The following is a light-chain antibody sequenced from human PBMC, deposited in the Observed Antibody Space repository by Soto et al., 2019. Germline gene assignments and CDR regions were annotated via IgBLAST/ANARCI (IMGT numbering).Light chain of an antibody. CDR3: QQYEYLPLT. CDR1: QSIANY. V-gene: IGKV1-33*01. J-gene: IGKJ4*01. Sequence: VQMTQSSSSLPASVGDRVIITCRANQSIANYLNWFQQKPGKAPKLLISDASHLEMGAPSRFSGSGSGTDFVLTISGLQSEDFATYYCQQYEYLPLTFGGGTKVDIK. CDR2: DAS.